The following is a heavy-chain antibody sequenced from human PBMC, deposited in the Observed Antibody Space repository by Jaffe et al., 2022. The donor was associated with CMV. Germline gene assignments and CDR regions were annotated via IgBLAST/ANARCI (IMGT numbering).Heavy chain of an antibody. J-gene: IGHJ2*01. CDR2: IWYDGSLQ. D-gene: IGHD1-26*01. CDR3: ARDRGSGSRTGGYFDL. CDR1: GFDFSGYG. Sequence: QVQLVESGGGVVQPGRSLRLSCAASGFDFSGYGMHWVRQAPGKGLEWVAIIWYDGSLQYYADSVKGRFTISRDNSESTLFLQMNSLRVEDTAVYYCARDRGSGSRTGGYFDLWGRGTLVTVSS. V-gene: IGHV3-33*08.